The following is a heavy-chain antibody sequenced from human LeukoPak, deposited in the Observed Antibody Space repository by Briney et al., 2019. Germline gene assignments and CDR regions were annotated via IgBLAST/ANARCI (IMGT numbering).Heavy chain of an antibody. CDR1: GYTFTSYG. CDR3: ARDLNSNPPPYYYYYYGMDV. V-gene: IGHV1-18*01. J-gene: IGHJ6*02. CDR2: ISAYNGNT. Sequence: ASVKVSCTASGYTFTSYGISWVRQAPGQGLEWMGWISAYNGNTNYAQKPQGRVTMTTDTSTSTAYMELRSLRSDDTAVYYCARDLNSNPPPYYYYYYGMDVWGQGITVTVSS. D-gene: IGHD2/OR15-2a*01.